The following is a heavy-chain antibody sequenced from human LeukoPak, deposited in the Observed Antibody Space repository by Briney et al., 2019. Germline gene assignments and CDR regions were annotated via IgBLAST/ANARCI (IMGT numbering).Heavy chain of an antibody. Sequence: GGSLRLSCAASGFTFSSYGMTWVRQAPGKGLEWISHISGSGSATSYADSVKGRFSIARDNAENSLSLQLNSLRAEDTAVYYCARVGVGATPFDYWGQGTLVTVSP. V-gene: IGHV3-48*03. CDR1: GFTFSSYG. CDR2: ISGSGSAT. J-gene: IGHJ4*02. CDR3: ARVGVGATPFDY. D-gene: IGHD1-26*01.